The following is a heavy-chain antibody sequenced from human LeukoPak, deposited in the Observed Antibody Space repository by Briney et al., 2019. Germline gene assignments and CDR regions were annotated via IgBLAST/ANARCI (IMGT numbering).Heavy chain of an antibody. CDR2: IYSSWST. CDR1: GGSVSSGSYY. J-gene: IGHJ4*02. D-gene: IGHD2-15*01. CDR3: ASVPVVAATPDFDS. Sequence: SETLSLTCTVSGGSVSSGSYYWSWIRQPRGRGLEGIGYIYSSWSTNYNPSLMRRVTISVDTSKNQFSLKLISVTAADPAVYYCASVPVVAATPDFDSSGQGTLVTVSS. V-gene: IGHV4-61*01.